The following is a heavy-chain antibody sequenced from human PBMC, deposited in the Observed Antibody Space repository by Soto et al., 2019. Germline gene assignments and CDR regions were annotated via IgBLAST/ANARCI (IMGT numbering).Heavy chain of an antibody. CDR3: VRARSGAVPDSFAY. V-gene: IGHV3-30*04. Sequence: QVQLVESGGGVVPPGRSLRLSCAASGFMFSRYAMHWVRQAPGKGLEWVAVISKDGSVIYYAVSVKGRFTISRDKSKNMVYLQLNSLRDEDTAVFYCVRARSGAVPDSFAYWGQGTLVTVAS. J-gene: IGHJ4*02. D-gene: IGHD3-3*01. CDR2: ISKDGSVI. CDR1: GFMFSRYA.